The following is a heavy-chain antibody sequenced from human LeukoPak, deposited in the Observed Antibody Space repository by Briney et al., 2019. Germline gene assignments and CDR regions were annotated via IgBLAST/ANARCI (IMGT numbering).Heavy chain of an antibody. D-gene: IGHD3-10*01. J-gene: IGHJ4*02. CDR3: AILHGWFGELSGIDY. CDR2: ISSSSNYI. CDR1: GVTFSSDS. V-gene: IGHV3-21*01. Sequence: GGSLRLSCAASGVTFSSDSMTWVRQAPGKGLEWVSSISSSSNYIYYADSLRGRFTISRDNGKNSLYLQMNSLRAQETAVSYCAILHGWFGELSGIDYWGQGTLVTVSS.